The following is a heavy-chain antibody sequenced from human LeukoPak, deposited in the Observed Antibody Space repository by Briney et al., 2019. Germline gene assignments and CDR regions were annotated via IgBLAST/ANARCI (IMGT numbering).Heavy chain of an antibody. CDR3: ASVDRGWFAVGEY. CDR2: IYYSGST. D-gene: IGHD3-10*01. V-gene: IGHV4-39*01. J-gene: IGHJ4*02. CDR1: GGSISSNNYY. Sequence: SETLSLTCTVSGGSISSNNYYWGWIRQPPGKELEWIGSIYYSGSTYYNPSLKSRVTISVDTSKNQFSLKLTSVTAADTAVYYCASVDRGWFAVGEYWGQGTLVTVSS.